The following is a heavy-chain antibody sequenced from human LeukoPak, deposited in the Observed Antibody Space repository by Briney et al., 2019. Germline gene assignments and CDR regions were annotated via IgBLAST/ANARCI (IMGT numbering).Heavy chain of an antibody. CDR2: ISYDGSNK. CDR1: GFTFSSYA. V-gene: IGHV3-30-3*01. J-gene: IGHJ4*02. Sequence: GGSLRLSCAASGFTFSSYAMHWVRQAPGKGLEWVAVISYDGSNKYYADSVKGRFTISRDNSKNTLYLQMNSLRAEDTAVYYCARGGIAAAGTFFVYWGQGTLVTVSS. D-gene: IGHD6-13*01. CDR3: ARGGIAAAGTFFVY.